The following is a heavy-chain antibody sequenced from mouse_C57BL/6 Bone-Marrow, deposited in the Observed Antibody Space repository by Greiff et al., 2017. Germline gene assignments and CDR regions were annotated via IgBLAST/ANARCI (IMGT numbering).Heavy chain of an antibody. CDR2: IGPEDGDT. J-gene: IGHJ2*01. D-gene: IGHD4-1*01. CDR3: TALTGPLHY. CDR1: GFNIKDDY. Sequence: EVQLQQSGAELVRPGASVKLSCTASGFNIKDDYMHWVKQRPEQGLEWIGWIGPEDGDTESDSKFQGKGTITADTSSNPAYLQLSILTSEDTAVYYCTALTGPLHYWGQGNALPVSS. V-gene: IGHV14-4*01.